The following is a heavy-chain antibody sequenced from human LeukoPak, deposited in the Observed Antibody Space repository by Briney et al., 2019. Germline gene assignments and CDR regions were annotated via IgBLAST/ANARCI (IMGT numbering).Heavy chain of an antibody. V-gene: IGHV4-4*02. J-gene: IGHJ4*01. CDR1: GGSISSSNW. CDR3: ATGRLWESYRWGTYQFDY. D-gene: IGHD3-16*02. CDR2: IYHSGST. Sequence: SETLSLTCAVSGGSISSSNWWNWVHQPPGKGLEWIGEIYHSGSTNYNPSLKSRVTISVDTSKNQFSLKLSSVTAADTAVYYCATGRLWESYRWGTYQFDYWGHGTLVTVSS.